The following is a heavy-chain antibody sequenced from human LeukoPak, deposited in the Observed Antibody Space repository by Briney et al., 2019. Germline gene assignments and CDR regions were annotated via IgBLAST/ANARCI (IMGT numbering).Heavy chain of an antibody. CDR1: GYTFTSYA. D-gene: IGHD4-23*01. CDR3: ARDRVTTVVYYYYYYGMDV. V-gene: IGHV7-4-1*02. Sequence: ASVKASCKASGYTFTSYAMNWVRQAPGQGLEWMGWINTNTGNPTYAQGFTGRFVFSLDTSVSTAYLQISSLKAEDTAVYYCARDRVTTVVYYYYYYGMDVWGQGTTVTVSS. J-gene: IGHJ6*02. CDR2: INTNTGNP.